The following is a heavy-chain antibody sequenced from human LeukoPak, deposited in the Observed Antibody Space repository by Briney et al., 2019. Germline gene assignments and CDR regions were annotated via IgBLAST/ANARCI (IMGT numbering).Heavy chain of an antibody. V-gene: IGHV4-39*01. CDR3: ARATAMAIFDY. D-gene: IGHD5-18*01. Sequence: SETLSLTCTVSGGSISSGSYYWGWIRQPPGKGLEWIGSIYYSGSTYYNPSLKSRVTISVDTSKNQFSLKLSSVTAADTAVYYCARATAMAIFDYWGQGTLVTVSS. CDR1: GGSISSGSYY. CDR2: IYYSGST. J-gene: IGHJ4*02.